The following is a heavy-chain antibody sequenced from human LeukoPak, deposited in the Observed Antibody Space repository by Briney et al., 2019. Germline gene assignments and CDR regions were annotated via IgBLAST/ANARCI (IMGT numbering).Heavy chain of an antibody. D-gene: IGHD6-13*01. V-gene: IGHV3-30*03. CDR2: ISYHGSNK. J-gene: IGHJ4*02. CDR3: ASIAAADVFDY. Sequence: GRSLRLSCVASGFTFSSYGMHWVRQAPGKGLEWVAVISYHGSNKYYGDSVKGRFTISRDNSKNTLYLQMNSLRAEDTAVYYCASIAAADVFDYWGQGTLVTVSS. CDR1: GFTFSSYG.